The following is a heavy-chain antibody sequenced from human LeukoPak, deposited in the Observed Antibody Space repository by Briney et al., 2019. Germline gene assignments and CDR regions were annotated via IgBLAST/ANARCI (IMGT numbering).Heavy chain of an antibody. Sequence: SETLSLICTVSGGSISSYYWSCFRQPPGNGLEAMGYIYYSGSTNYNPSLKSRVTISVDTSKNQFSLKLSSVTAADTAVYYCARGGGESMVRGVADYWGQGTLVTVSS. CDR1: GGSISSYY. V-gene: IGHV4-59*01. D-gene: IGHD3-10*01. J-gene: IGHJ4*02. CDR2: IYYSGST. CDR3: ARGGGESMVRGVADY.